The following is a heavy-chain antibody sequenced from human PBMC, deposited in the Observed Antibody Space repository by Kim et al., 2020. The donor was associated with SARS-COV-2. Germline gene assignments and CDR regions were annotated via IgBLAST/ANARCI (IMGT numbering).Heavy chain of an antibody. CDR2: IYHNGKA. V-gene: IGHV4-59*11. CDR1: GGSIGEHY. Sequence: SQTLSLTCTVSGGSIGEHYWSWIRQSPGKGLEYIGYIYHNGKANYNPSLKSRVTLLVDTSKNQCSLKLTSVTAADTAVYYCVRGVFYSGSGRLCYFDYWGQAILLTLSS. CDR3: VRGVFYSGSGRLCYFDY. J-gene: IGHJ4*02. D-gene: IGHD3-10*01.